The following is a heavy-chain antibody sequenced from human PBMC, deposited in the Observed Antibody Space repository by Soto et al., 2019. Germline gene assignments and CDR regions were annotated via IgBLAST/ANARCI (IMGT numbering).Heavy chain of an antibody. Sequence: PSETLSLTCTVSGASVDSGSSYWSWIRQPPGKGLEWIGYIYYSGSTNCNPSLKSRVTISVDTSKNQFSLKLSSVTAADTAVYYCARRYGSAIDYWGQGTLVTVSS. D-gene: IGHD1-26*01. CDR3: ARRYGSAIDY. J-gene: IGHJ4*02. CDR2: IYYSGST. V-gene: IGHV4-61*01. CDR1: GASVDSGSSY.